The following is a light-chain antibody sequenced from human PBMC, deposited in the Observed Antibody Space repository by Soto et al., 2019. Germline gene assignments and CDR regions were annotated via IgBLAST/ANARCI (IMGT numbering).Light chain of an antibody. CDR3: QQRSNWPPLFS. Sequence: DIVLTQSPATLSLSPGERATLSCRASQDISSYLAWYQQKPGQAPRLLIYDASDRATGIPARFSGSGSGTDFTLTISSLEPEDFAVYYCQQRSNWPPLFSFGPGTKVDMK. CDR2: DAS. CDR1: QDISSY. J-gene: IGKJ3*01. V-gene: IGKV3-11*01.